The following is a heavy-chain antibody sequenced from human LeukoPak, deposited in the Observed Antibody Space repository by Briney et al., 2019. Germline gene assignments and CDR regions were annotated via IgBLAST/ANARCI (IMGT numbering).Heavy chain of an antibody. CDR3: ARDGEDQWELLPGDWFDP. V-gene: IGHV1-18*01. D-gene: IGHD1-26*01. Sequence: ASLKGSCKASVYTPTSYGICWVRQAPGQRLEWMGWISAYNGNTHYAQKLQGRVTMSTDTSTSADYMELRSLRSDDAEVYYCARDGEDQWELLPGDWFDPWGQGTLVTVSS. J-gene: IGHJ5*02. CDR1: VYTPTSYG. CDR2: ISAYNGNT.